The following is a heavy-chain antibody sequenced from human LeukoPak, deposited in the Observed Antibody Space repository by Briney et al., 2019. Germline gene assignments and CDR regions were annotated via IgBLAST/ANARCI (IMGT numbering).Heavy chain of an antibody. CDR2: IYFSGST. CDR1: GGSIRSSSHY. J-gene: IGHJ6*02. CDR3: ARLYYYYGMDV. V-gene: IGHV4-39*01. Sequence: SETLSLTCTVSGGSIRSSSHYWVWIRQPPGKGREWIGSIYFSGSTYYNPSLKSRVTISVDTSKSQFFLKLTSVTAADTAVYYCARLYYYYGMDVWGQGTTVTVSS.